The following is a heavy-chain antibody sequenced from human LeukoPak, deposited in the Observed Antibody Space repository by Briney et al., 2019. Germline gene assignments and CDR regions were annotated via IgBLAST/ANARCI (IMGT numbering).Heavy chain of an antibody. J-gene: IGHJ6*03. V-gene: IGHV4-30-2*01. CDR1: GGFRNGYF. CDR3: ARDCGAKHYYYYYMDV. Sequence: PSETLSLTCTVSGGFRNGYFWSWIRQPPGKGLEWIGYIYHSGSTYYNPSLKSRVTISVDRSKNQFSLKLSSVTAADTAVYYCARDCGAKHYYYYYMDVWGKGTTVTVSS. D-gene: IGHD4/OR15-4a*01. CDR2: IYHSGST.